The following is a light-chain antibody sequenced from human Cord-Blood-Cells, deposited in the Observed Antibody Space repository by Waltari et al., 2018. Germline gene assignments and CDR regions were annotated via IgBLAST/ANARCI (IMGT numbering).Light chain of an antibody. V-gene: IGLV2-14*03. J-gene: IGLJ1*01. CDR1: SSDLGGYHY. Sequence: QSALTQPASVSGSPGQSITISCTGTSSDLGGYHYVPWYQHHPGKAPQLMIYDVSNRPSGVSNRFSGSKSGNTASLTISGLQAEDEADYYCSSYTSSSTHNYVFGTGTKVTVL. CDR2: DVS. CDR3: SSYTSSSTHNYV.